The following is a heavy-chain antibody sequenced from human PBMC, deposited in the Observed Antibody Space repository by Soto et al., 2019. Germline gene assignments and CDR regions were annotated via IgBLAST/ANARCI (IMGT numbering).Heavy chain of an antibody. Sequence: PSETLSLTCTVSGGSISSSSYYWGWIRQPPGKGLEWIGSIYYSGSTYYNPSLKSRVTISVDTSKNQFSLKLSSVTAADTAVYYCASPNIAFYNWFYPWGQGTLVTVSS. CDR2: IYYSGST. CDR1: GGSISSSSYY. V-gene: IGHV4-39*01. J-gene: IGHJ5*02. CDR3: ASPNIAFYNWFYP. D-gene: IGHD3-3*02.